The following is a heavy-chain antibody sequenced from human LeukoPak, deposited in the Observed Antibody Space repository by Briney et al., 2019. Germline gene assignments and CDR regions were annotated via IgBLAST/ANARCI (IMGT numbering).Heavy chain of an antibody. CDR2: VAGDVFYP. D-gene: IGHD2-2*01. V-gene: IGHV3-74*01. J-gene: IGHJ3*02. Sequence: GRSLRLSCAASGFTFRAFWMHSVRQVPGKGLVWVSRVAGDVFYPSYTDSAKDHFPIPRNNARNSFYLQMDSLRAECTAVCYCAREYMFQGQPAQKDALDIWGQGTMVTVSS. CDR1: GFTFRAFW. CDR3: AREYMFQGQPAQKDALDI.